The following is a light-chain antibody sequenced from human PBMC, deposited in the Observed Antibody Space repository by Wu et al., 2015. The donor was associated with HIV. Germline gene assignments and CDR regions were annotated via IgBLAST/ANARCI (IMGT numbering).Light chain of an antibody. V-gene: IGKV3-11*01. CDR1: QSVGSY. CDR3: QQRSNWPGT. J-gene: IGKJ1*01. Sequence: EIVLTQSPATLSLSPGERATLSCRASQSVGSYLAWYQQKPGQTPRLLIYDASNRATGIPARFSGSGSGTDFILTISSPEPEDFAVYYCQQRSNWPGTFGQGTKGGNQT. CDR2: DAS.